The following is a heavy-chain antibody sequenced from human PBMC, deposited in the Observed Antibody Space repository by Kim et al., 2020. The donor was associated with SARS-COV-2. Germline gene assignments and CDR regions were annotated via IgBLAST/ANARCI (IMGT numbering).Heavy chain of an antibody. CDR2: INHSGST. CDR1: GGSFSGYY. Sequence: SETLSLTCAVYGGSFSGYYWSWIRQPPGKGLEWIGEINHSGSTNYNPSLKSRVTISVDTSKNQFSLKLSSVTAADTAVYYCARGSLGYGDYGFPFDYWGQGTLVTVSS. D-gene: IGHD4-17*01. V-gene: IGHV4-34*01. CDR3: ARGSLGYGDYGFPFDY. J-gene: IGHJ4*02.